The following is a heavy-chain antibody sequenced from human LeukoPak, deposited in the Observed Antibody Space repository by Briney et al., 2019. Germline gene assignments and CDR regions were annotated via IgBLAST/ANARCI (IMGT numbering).Heavy chain of an antibody. CDR1: GGSISSYY. Sequence: PSGTLSLTCTVSGGSISSYYWSWIRQPPGKGLEWIGYIYYSGSTNYNPSLKSRVTISVDTSKNQFSLKLSSVTAADTAVYYCARHSSGRGWFDPWGQGTLVTVSS. D-gene: IGHD6-19*01. J-gene: IGHJ5*02. CDR3: ARHSSGRGWFDP. CDR2: IYYSGST. V-gene: IGHV4-59*08.